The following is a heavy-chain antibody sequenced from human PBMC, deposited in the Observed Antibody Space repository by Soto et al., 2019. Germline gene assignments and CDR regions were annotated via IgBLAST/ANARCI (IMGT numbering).Heavy chain of an antibody. D-gene: IGHD2-15*01. CDR2: ISGSGGST. Sequence: GGSLRLSCAASGFTVSSYAMSWVRQAPGKGLEWVSAISGSGGSTYYADSVKGRFTISRDNSKNTLYLQMNSLRAEDTAVYYCASLGLLQLDWFDPWGQGTLVTVSS. CDR3: ASLGLLQLDWFDP. V-gene: IGHV3-23*01. CDR1: GFTVSSYA. J-gene: IGHJ5*02.